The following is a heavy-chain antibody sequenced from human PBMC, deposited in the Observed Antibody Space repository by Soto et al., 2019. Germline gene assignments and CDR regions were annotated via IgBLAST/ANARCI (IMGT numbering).Heavy chain of an antibody. V-gene: IGHV4-59*08. CDR2: IYYSGST. D-gene: IGHD3-22*01. CDR3: ARHLFYYDSSGYYPGGYYYYYGMDV. CDR1: GGSISSYY. Sequence: ASETLSLTCTVSGGSISSYYWSWIRQPPGKGLEWIGYIYYSGSTNYNPSLKSRVNISVDTSKNQFSLELFSVAAAYTFVYYCARHLFYYDSSGYYPGGYYYYYGMDVWGQGTTVTVS. J-gene: IGHJ6*02.